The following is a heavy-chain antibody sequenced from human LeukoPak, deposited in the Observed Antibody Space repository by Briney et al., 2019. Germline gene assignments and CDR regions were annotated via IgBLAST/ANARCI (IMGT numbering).Heavy chain of an antibody. CDR2: IIPIFGTA. V-gene: IGHV1-69*06. CDR3: ARASSDIVATTYDY. D-gene: IGHD5-12*01. Sequence: SVKVSCKASGSTFSSYAISWVRQAPGQGLEWMGGIIPIFGTANYAQKFQGRVTITADKSTSTAYMELSSLRSEDTAVYYCARASSDIVATTYDYWGQGTMVTVSS. J-gene: IGHJ4*02. CDR1: GSTFSSYA.